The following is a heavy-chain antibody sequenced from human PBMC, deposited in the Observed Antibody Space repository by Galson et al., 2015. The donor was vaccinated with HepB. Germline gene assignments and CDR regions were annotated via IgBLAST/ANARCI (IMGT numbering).Heavy chain of an antibody. CDR2: ISSSSSYI. Sequence: SLRLSCAASGFTFSSYSMNWVRQAPGKGLEWVSSISSSSSYIYYADSVKGRFTISRDNAKNSLYLQMNSLRAEDTAVYYCARDHLPSHSGSRDAFDIWGQGTMVTVSS. V-gene: IGHV3-21*01. CDR1: GFTFSSYS. J-gene: IGHJ3*02. D-gene: IGHD1-26*01. CDR3: ARDHLPSHSGSRDAFDI.